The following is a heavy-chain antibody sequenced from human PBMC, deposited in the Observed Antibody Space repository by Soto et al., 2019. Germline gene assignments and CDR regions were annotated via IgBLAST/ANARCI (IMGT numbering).Heavy chain of an antibody. V-gene: IGHV3-23*01. D-gene: IGHD2-2*01. CDR1: GFSVTSYA. CDR2: LSGSGIGK. J-gene: IGHJ4*02. Sequence: EVQLLESGGGLVQPGGSLRLSCAASGFSVTSYAMSWLRQAPGKGLEWVSVLSGSGIGKEYADSVKGRFTISRDNSRNTLYLQMTGLRVEDTAVYYCXXXXYCSATSCQDFGSWGQGTLVTVSS. CDR3: XXXXYCSATSCQDFGS.